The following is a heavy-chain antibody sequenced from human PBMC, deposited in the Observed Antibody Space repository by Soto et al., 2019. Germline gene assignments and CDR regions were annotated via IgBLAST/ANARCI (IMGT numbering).Heavy chain of an antibody. V-gene: IGHV1-69*01. CDR2: IIPIFGTA. J-gene: IGHJ4*02. CDR3: ATGYCSCPSSDLLLAY. CDR1: GGTFSSYA. Sequence: QVQLVQSGAEVKKPGSSVKVSCKASGGTFSSYAISWVRQAPGQGLEWMGGIIPIFGTANYAQKFQGRVTITADESTSTAYMELSRLRSEDTAVYYCATGYCSCPSSDLLLAYWGQGTLVTVSS. D-gene: IGHD2-2*01.